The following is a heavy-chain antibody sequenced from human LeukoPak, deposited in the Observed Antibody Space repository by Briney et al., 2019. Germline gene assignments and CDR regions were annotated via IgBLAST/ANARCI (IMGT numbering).Heavy chain of an antibody. V-gene: IGHV3-7*01. CDR3: ARDGALNTNFDY. Sequence: QSGGSLRLSCAASGFTFRNNWMGWVRQAPGKGLEWVANTKPEGSADYYGDSVRGRFTTSRDNANNLLYLQMNRMRAEDTAVYYCARDGALNTNFDYWGQGTLVTVSS. CDR1: GFTFRNNW. CDR2: TKPEGSAD. J-gene: IGHJ4*02. D-gene: IGHD4/OR15-4a*01.